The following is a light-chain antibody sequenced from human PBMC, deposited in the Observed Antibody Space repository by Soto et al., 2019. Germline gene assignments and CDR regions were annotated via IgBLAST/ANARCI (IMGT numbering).Light chain of an antibody. J-gene: IGKJ1*01. Sequence: EIVLTQSPGTLSLSPGERATLSCRASQSVSSSFLAWYQQTPGQAPRLLIYGASSRATGIPDRFSGSGSGTDFTLTIRRLEPEDFAVYYCQQYDSSPWTFGQGTKVEIK. CDR2: GAS. V-gene: IGKV3-20*01. CDR3: QQYDSSPWT. CDR1: QSVSSSF.